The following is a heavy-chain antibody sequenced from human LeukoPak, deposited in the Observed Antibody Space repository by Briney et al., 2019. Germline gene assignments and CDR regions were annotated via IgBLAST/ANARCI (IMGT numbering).Heavy chain of an antibody. V-gene: IGHV3-23*01. D-gene: IGHD6-13*01. CDR1: RFTFSSYV. CDR3: AKRVHTSSWYAAFDY. CDR2: ISGSGGST. Sequence: PGGSLRLSCAVSRFTFSSYVMNWVRRAPGKGLEWVSDISGSGGSTYYADSVKGRFSISRDNSKNTLYLQMNSLRAEDTAVYYCAKRVHTSSWYAAFDYWGQGTLVTVSS. J-gene: IGHJ4*02.